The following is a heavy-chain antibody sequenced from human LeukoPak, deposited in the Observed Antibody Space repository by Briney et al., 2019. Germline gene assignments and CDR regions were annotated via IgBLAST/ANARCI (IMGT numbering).Heavy chain of an antibody. CDR2: ISSSGSLV. CDR3: ARDSLHNYGGTGYGYYFDY. V-gene: IGHV3-48*03. J-gene: IGHJ4*02. Sequence: GGSLRLSCAASGFDFNIYEMIWVRQAPGKEREWISYISSSGSLVYYADSVKGRFTVSRDNAQKSLFLQMNGLRVEDTAMYYCARDSLHNYGGTGYGYYFDYWGQGTPVTVSS. D-gene: IGHD4/OR15-4a*01. CDR1: GFDFNIYE.